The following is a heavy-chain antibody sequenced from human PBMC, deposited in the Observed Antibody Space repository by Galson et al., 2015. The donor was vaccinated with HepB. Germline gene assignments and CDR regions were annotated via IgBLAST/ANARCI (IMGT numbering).Heavy chain of an antibody. J-gene: IGHJ4*02. D-gene: IGHD3-16*01. CDR3: AKDSGLGGEDY. CDR1: GFTFSVYT. V-gene: IGHV3-23*01. Sequence: SLRLSCAASGFTFSVYTMNWVRQAPGKGLEWVPAVRGSGTGTWYADSVKGRFTISRDDSKNTVFLQLNSLRAEDTAIYYCAKDSGLGGEDYWGQGILVTVSS. CDR2: VRGSGTGT.